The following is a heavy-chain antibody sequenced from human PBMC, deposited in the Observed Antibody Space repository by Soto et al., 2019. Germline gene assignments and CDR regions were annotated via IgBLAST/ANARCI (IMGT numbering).Heavy chain of an antibody. CDR3: ARADSYGSMDV. D-gene: IGHD5-18*01. CDR1: GGSISSYY. CDR2: IYYSGST. J-gene: IGHJ6*02. Sequence: QVQLQESGPGLVKPSETLSLTCTVSGGSISSYYWSWIRQPPGKGLEWIGYIYYSGSTNYNPSLKSRVTLSVNTSMNQFSLKLSSVTAADTAVYYCARADSYGSMDVWGQGTTVTVSS. V-gene: IGHV4-59*01.